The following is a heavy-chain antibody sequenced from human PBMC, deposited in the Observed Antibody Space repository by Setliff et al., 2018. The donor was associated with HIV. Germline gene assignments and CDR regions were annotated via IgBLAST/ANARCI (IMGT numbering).Heavy chain of an antibody. Sequence: ASVKVSCKTSGGIISWVRQAPGQGLGWMGRIIPVGGTTNYAQKFQGRVTITADKSTSTVYMELSSLRSDDTAVYYCATGLSSTDPSSNSWGQGTPVTVSS. CDR3: ATGLSSTDPSSNS. J-gene: IGHJ4*02. CDR1: GGI. D-gene: IGHD1-1*01. V-gene: IGHV1-69*08. CDR2: IIPVGGTT.